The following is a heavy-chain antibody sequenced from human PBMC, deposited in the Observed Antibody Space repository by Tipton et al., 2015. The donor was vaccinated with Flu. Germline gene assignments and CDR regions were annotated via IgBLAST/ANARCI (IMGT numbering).Heavy chain of an antibody. J-gene: IGHJ4*02. D-gene: IGHD7-27*01. CDR1: GLSFRSYE. V-gene: IGHV3-48*03. CDR2: ISSSGNTI. Sequence: SLRLSCAASGLSFRSYEMNWVRQAPGKGLEWLSYISSSGNTISYADSVRGRFTISRDNAKTSLYLQLNSLRAEGTAVYFCASLTGDDYWGQGTLVTVSS. CDR3: ASLTGDDY.